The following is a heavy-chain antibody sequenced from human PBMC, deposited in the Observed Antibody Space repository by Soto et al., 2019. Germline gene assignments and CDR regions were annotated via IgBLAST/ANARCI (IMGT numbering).Heavy chain of an antibody. J-gene: IGHJ4*02. CDR3: AXXXXXXXXXXXLNTE. V-gene: IGHV1-24*01. Sequence: GLEWMGGFDPEDGETIYAQKFQGRVTMTEDTSTDTAYMELSSLRSEDTAVYYCAXXXXXXXXXXXLNTEWGQGTLVTVSS. CDR2: FDPEDGET.